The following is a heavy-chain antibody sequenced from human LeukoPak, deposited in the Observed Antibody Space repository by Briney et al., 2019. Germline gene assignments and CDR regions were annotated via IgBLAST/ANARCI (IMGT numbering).Heavy chain of an antibody. CDR2: IIPIFGTA. CDR3: ARAGELGQLGRSGSYLY. Sequence: SVKVSCKASGGTFSSYAISWVRQAPGQGLEWMGGIIPIFGTANYAQKFQGRVTITTDVSTSTAYMELSSLRSEDTAVYYCARAGELGQLGRSGSYLYWGQGTLVTVSS. CDR1: GGTFSSYA. J-gene: IGHJ4*02. D-gene: IGHD1-26*01. V-gene: IGHV1-69*05.